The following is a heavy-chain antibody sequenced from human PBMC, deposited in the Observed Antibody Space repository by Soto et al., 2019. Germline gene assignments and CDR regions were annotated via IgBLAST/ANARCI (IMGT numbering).Heavy chain of an antibody. V-gene: IGHV5-51*01. CDR1: GYRFSSFW. J-gene: IGHJ5*02. CDR3: ARHGYSSSWDQYH. CDR2: AQPGHSDT. D-gene: IGHD6-13*01. Sequence: GESLKISCHGSGYRFSSFWIGWVRQMPGKGLEWMGIAQPGHSDTRYSPAFQGHVTISADESTNTAYLQWSSLRASDTAMYFCARHGYSSSWDQYHWGQGSLVTVS.